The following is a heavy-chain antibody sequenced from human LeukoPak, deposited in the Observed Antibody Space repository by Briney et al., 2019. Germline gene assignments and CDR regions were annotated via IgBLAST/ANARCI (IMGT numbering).Heavy chain of an antibody. J-gene: IGHJ6*02. D-gene: IGHD1-26*01. CDR1: GFTFSTYG. CDR2: ILYDGSNK. Sequence: GGSLRLSCAASGFTFSTYGMHWVRQAPGKGLEWVAVILYDGSNKYYADSVKGRFTISRDNSKNTLYLQMNSLRAEDTAVYYCARARSDSGSYYYYGMDVWGQGTTVTVSS. CDR3: ARARSDSGSYYYYGMDV. V-gene: IGHV3-30*19.